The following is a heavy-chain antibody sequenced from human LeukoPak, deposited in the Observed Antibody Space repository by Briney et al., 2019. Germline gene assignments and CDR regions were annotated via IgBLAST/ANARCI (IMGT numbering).Heavy chain of an antibody. J-gene: IGHJ4*02. Sequence: GGSLRLSCAVSGFTFSCDWMSWVRQAPGKGLGWVGNMKENGAEKYYAEYVQGRFTISTDKAKSSLYLEMNSLRADDTAVYYCAREVVLSTSALFEYWGQGTLVTVSS. CDR3: AREVVLSTSALFEY. D-gene: IGHD3-22*01. CDR2: MKENGAEK. V-gene: IGHV3-7*01. CDR1: GFTFSCDW.